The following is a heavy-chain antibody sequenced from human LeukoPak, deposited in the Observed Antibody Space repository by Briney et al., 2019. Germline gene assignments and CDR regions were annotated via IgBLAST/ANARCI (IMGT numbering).Heavy chain of an antibody. J-gene: IGHJ5*02. V-gene: IGHV3-23*01. D-gene: IGHD3-10*01. CDR1: GFTFSSYW. CDR3: AKDLTMVRGDDP. Sequence: GGSLRLSCAASGFTFSSYWMSWVRQAPGKGLEWVSAISGSGGSTYYADSVKGRFTISRDNSKNMLYLQMNSLRAEDTAVYYCAKDLTMVRGDDPWGQGTLVTVSS. CDR2: ISGSGGST.